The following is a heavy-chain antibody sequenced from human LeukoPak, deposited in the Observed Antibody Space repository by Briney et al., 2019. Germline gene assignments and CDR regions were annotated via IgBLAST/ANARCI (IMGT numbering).Heavy chain of an antibody. D-gene: IGHD3-3*01. CDR3: ARDSSSTQITIFGVLNGGRGWYFDY. J-gene: IGHJ4*02. Sequence: ASVKVSCKASGYTFISYYMQWVRQAPGQGLEWMGIINPSGGSTSYAQKFQGRVTMTRDTSTNTVYMELSSLRSEDTAVYYCARDSSSTQITIFGVLNGGRGWYFDYWGQGTLVTVSS. CDR2: INPSGGST. CDR1: GYTFISYY. V-gene: IGHV1-46*01.